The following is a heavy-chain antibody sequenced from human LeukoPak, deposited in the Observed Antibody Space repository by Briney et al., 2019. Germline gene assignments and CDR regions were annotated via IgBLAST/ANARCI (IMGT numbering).Heavy chain of an antibody. CDR3: ARGAPAGPFDAFDI. CDR1: GFSFSSYA. V-gene: IGHV3-23*01. CDR2: FSGSGDNT. J-gene: IGHJ3*02. D-gene: IGHD6-13*01. Sequence: GGSLRFSCAASGFSFSSYAMSWVRQAPGKGLEWVSGFSGSGDNTYYAEYVKGRFTISRDNSKNTLYLQMNSLRAEDTAVYYCARGAPAGPFDAFDIWGQGTMVTVSS.